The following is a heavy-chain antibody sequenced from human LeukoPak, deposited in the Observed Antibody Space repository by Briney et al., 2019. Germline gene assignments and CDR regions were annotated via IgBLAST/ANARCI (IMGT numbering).Heavy chain of an antibody. D-gene: IGHD2-2*01. Sequence: GASVKVSCKASGYTFTSYGISWVRQAPGQGLEWMGWISAYNGNTNYAQKLQGRVTMTTDTSTSTASMALRSLRSDDTAVYYCASRLGYCSSTSCLYYYGMDVWGQGTTVTVSS. CDR1: GYTFTSYG. V-gene: IGHV1-18*01. CDR2: ISAYNGNT. CDR3: ASRLGYCSSTSCLYYYGMDV. J-gene: IGHJ6*02.